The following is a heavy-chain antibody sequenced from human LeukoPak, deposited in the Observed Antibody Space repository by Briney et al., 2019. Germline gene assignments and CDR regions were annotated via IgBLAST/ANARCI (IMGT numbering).Heavy chain of an antibody. Sequence: GGSLRLSCAASGFTFSSYGMHWVRQAPGKGLEWVAVIWYDGSNKYYADSVKGRFTISRDNSKDTLYLQMNSLRAEDTAVYYCARAGYRSGGSCYFFDYWGQGTLVTVSS. CDR1: GFTFSSYG. V-gene: IGHV3-33*01. CDR2: IWYDGSNK. CDR3: ARAGYRSGGSCYFFDY. J-gene: IGHJ4*02. D-gene: IGHD2-15*01.